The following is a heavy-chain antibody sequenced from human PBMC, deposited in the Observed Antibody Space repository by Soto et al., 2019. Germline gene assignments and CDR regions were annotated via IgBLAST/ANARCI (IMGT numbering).Heavy chain of an antibody. Sequence: GESLKISCKGSGYSFTSYWIGWVRQMPGKGLEWMGIIYPGDSDTRYSPSFQGQVTISADKSISTAYLQWSSLKASDTAMYYCARRDSSNNYYYYYGMDVWGQGTTVTVSS. CDR1: GYSFTSYW. D-gene: IGHD6-6*01. J-gene: IGHJ6*02. CDR2: IYPGDSDT. V-gene: IGHV5-51*01. CDR3: ARRDSSNNYYYYYGMDV.